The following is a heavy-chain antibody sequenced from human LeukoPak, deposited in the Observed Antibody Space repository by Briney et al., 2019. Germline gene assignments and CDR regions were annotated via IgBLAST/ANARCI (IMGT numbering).Heavy chain of an antibody. CDR3: ARGREDGYNSWNY. CDR2: MNPNSGNT. CDR1: GYTFTSYG. Sequence: ASVKVSCKASGYTFTSYGISWVRQATGQGLEWMGWMNPNSGNTGYAQKFQSRVTITRNTSIITVYMELSSLRSEDTAVYYCARGREDGYNSWNYWGQGTLVTVSS. V-gene: IGHV1-8*03. J-gene: IGHJ4*02. D-gene: IGHD5-24*01.